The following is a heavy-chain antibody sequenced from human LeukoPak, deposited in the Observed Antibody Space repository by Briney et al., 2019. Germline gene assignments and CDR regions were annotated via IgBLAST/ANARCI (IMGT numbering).Heavy chain of an antibody. V-gene: IGHV4-34*01. J-gene: IGHJ3*02. CDR2: INLSGST. D-gene: IGHD3-22*01. CDR3: ARPITMIPKDAFDI. Sequence: PSETLSLTCAVYGGSFSGYYWSWIRQPPGKGLEWIGEINLSGSTNYNPSLKSRVTISVDTSKNQFSLKLSSVTAADTAVYYCARPITMIPKDAFDIWGQGTMVTVSS. CDR1: GGSFSGYY.